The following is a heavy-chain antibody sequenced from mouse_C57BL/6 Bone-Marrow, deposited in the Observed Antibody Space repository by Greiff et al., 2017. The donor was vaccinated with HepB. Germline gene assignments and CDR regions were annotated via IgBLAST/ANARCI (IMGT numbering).Heavy chain of an antibody. D-gene: IGHD1-1*01. Sequence: DVKLVESGGDLVKPGGSLKLSCAASGFTFSSYGMSWVRQTPDKRLEWVATISSGGSYTYYPDSVKGRFTISRDNAKNTLYLQMSSLKSEDTAMYYCARQDYGSGYFDVWGTGTTVTVSS. CDR1: GFTFSSYG. CDR3: ARQDYGSGYFDV. CDR2: ISSGGSYT. V-gene: IGHV5-6*02. J-gene: IGHJ1*03.